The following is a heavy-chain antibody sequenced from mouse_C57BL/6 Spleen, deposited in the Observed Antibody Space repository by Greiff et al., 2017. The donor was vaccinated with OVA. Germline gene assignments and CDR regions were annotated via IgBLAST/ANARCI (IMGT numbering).Heavy chain of an antibody. J-gene: IGHJ4*01. CDR2: IDPSDSYT. D-gene: IGHD2-5*01. V-gene: IGHV1-69*01. Sequence: QVQLQQSGAELVMPGASVKLSCKASGYTFTSYWMHWVKQRPGQGLEWIGEIDPSDSYTNYNQKFKGKSTLTVDKSSSTAYMQLSSLTSEDSAVYYCARYYSRRGAMDYWGQGTSVTVSS. CDR3: ARYYSRRGAMDY. CDR1: GYTFTSYW.